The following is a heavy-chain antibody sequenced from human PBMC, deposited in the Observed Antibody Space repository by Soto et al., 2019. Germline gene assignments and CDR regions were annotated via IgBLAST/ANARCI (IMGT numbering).Heavy chain of an antibody. CDR3: ARESPTIFPPDY. J-gene: IGHJ4*02. CDR1: GYTFTSYY. Sequence: QVQLVQSGAEVKKPGASVKVSCKASGYTFTSYYMHWVRQAPGQGLEWMGIINPSGGSTSYAQKFQGRVTMTRDTSTSTVYLELSSLRSEDTAVYYCARESPTIFPPDYWGQGTLVTVSS. V-gene: IGHV1-46*01. CDR2: INPSGGST. D-gene: IGHD3-3*01.